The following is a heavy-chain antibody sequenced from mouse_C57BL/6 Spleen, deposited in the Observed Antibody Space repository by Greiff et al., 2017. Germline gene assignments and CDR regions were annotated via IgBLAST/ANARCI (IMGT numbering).Heavy chain of an antibody. Sequence: QLQESGPELVKPGASVKISCKASGYSFTDYNMNWVKQSNGKSLEWIGVINPNYGTTRYNQKFKGKATLTVDQSSSTAYMQLNSLTSEDSAVYYCARAPIPLITTVVADAMDYWGQGTSVTVSS. D-gene: IGHD1-1*01. V-gene: IGHV1-39*01. CDR3: ARAPIPLITTVVADAMDY. J-gene: IGHJ4*01. CDR2: INPNYGTT. CDR1: GYSFTDYN.